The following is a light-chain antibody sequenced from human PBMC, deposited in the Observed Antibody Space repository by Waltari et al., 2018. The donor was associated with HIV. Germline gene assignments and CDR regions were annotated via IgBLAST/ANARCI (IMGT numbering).Light chain of an antibody. J-gene: IGKJ2*01. V-gene: IGKV1-39*01. CDR3: QQSYTSPHT. Sequence: SASVGDGVTITCRASQSISRYLNWYQQKPGKAPKLLIHSTSSLQRGVPSRFSGSGSGTEFTLTISGLQFEDSATYYCQQSYTSPHTFGQGTNVEIK. CDR1: QSISRY. CDR2: STS.